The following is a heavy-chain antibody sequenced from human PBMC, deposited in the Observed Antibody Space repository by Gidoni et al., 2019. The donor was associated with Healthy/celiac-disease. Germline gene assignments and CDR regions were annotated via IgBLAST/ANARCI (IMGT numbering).Heavy chain of an antibody. J-gene: IGHJ6*02. CDR3: ARERRGVGLLYGMDV. CDR2: INAGNGNT. Sequence: QVQLVQSGAEVKKPGASVKVSCKASGYTFTSYAMHWVRQAPGQRLEWMGWINAGNGNTKYSQKFQGRVTITRDTSASTAYMELSSLRSEDTAVYYCARERRGVGLLYGMDVWGQGTTVTVSS. CDR1: GYTFTSYA. D-gene: IGHD3-10*01. V-gene: IGHV1-3*01.